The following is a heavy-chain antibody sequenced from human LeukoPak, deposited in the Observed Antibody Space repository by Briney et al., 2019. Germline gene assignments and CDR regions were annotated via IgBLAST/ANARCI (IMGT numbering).Heavy chain of an antibody. J-gene: IGHJ4*02. CDR1: GFTFSSYA. D-gene: IGHD6-19*01. CDR3: AKDGKTVGIAVAGTISTLFDY. V-gene: IGHV3-23*01. CDR2: ISGSGGST. Sequence: GGSLRLSCAASGFTFSSYAMNWVRQASGKGLEWVSAISGSGGSTYYADSVKGRFTISRDNSKNTLYLQMNSLRAEDTAVYYCAKDGKTVGIAVAGTISTLFDYWGQGTLVTVSS.